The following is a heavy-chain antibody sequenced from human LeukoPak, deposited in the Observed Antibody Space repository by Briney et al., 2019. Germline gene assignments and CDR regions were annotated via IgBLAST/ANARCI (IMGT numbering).Heavy chain of an antibody. D-gene: IGHD3-16*01. CDR2: ISGDGATT. CDR3: AKDNQRGGFQH. Sequence: GGSLRLSCAASGFSFDDNAMYWVRQAPGKGLECVSLISGDGATTYYADSVKGRFNISRDNSKSSLYLQMNSLRSEDSALYYCAKDNQRGGFQHWGQGTLVTVSS. V-gene: IGHV3-43*02. J-gene: IGHJ1*01. CDR1: GFSFDDNA.